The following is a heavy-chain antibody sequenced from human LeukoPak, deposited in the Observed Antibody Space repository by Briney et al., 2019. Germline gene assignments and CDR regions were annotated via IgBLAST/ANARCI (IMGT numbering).Heavy chain of an antibody. Sequence: NPSETLSLTCTVSGGSISSSGYYWGWIRQPPGKGLEWIGSIYYSGSTYYNSSLKSRITISVDTSKSQISLNLSSVTAADTAVYYCARHSSGWFGTNVYAFDIWGQGTMVTVAS. CDR2: IYYSGST. D-gene: IGHD6-19*01. CDR1: GGSISSSGYY. V-gene: IGHV4-39*01. J-gene: IGHJ3*02. CDR3: ARHSSGWFGTNVYAFDI.